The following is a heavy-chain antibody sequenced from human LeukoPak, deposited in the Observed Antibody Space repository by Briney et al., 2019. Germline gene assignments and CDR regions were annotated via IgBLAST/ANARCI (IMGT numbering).Heavy chain of an antibody. D-gene: IGHD5-18*01. V-gene: IGHV4-59*08. CDR1: GGSISSYY. Sequence: SETLSLTCTVSGGSISSYYWSWIRQPPGKGLEWIGCIYYSGSTNYNPSLKSRVIISVDTSKNQFSLKLSSVTAADTAVYYCARHMGLGYSYGYPYFDYWGQGTLVTVSS. CDR3: ARHMGLGYSYGYPYFDY. CDR2: IYYSGST. J-gene: IGHJ4*02.